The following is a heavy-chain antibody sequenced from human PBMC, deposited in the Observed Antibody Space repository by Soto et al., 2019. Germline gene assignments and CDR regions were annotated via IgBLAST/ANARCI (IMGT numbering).Heavy chain of an antibody. Sequence: ASVKVSCKASGYTFTGYYIHWVRQAPGQGLEWMGIINPSDGSTSCAQKFQGRVTMTRDTSTSTVYMELSSLRSEDTAVYYCARGIVVVITALSYYGMDVWGQGTTVTVSS. D-gene: IGHD3-22*01. J-gene: IGHJ6*02. V-gene: IGHV1-46*01. CDR2: INPSDGST. CDR3: ARGIVVVITALSYYGMDV. CDR1: GYTFTGYY.